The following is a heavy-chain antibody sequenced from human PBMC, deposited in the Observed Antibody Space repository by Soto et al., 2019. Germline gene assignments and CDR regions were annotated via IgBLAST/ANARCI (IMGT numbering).Heavy chain of an antibody. CDR3: AKSAGYSYGFRGEAFDI. V-gene: IGHV3-23*01. Sequence: GGSLRLSCAASGFTFSSYAMSWVRQAPGKGLEWVSAISGSGGSAYYADSVKGRFTISRDNSKNTLYLQMNSLRAEDTAVYYCAKSAGYSYGFRGEAFDIWGQGTMVTV. J-gene: IGHJ3*02. CDR2: ISGSGGSA. CDR1: GFTFSSYA. D-gene: IGHD5-18*01.